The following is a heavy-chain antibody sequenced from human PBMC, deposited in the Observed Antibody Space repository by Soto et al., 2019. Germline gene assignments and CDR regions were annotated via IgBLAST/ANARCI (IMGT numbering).Heavy chain of an antibody. Sequence: VESLKISCKGSGYSFTSYWISWVRQMPGKGLEWMCIIFPSDSDTRYSPSFQGQVTISADRSTSTVFLQWASLKASDTAVYFCARKGKSRYFNWFDPWGQGTLVTVSS. CDR2: IFPSDSDT. CDR3: ARKGKSRYFNWFDP. CDR1: GYSFTSYW. D-gene: IGHD3-16*02. J-gene: IGHJ5*02. V-gene: IGHV5-51*01.